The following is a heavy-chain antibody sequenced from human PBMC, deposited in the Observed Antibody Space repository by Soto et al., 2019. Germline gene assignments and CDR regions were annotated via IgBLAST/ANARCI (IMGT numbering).Heavy chain of an antibody. J-gene: IGHJ3*02. Sequence: ASAKVSCKASGYTFTGYYMHWVRQAPGQGLEWMVCINPNSGGTNYAQKVQGRVTMTRATSSSTAYMELSRLRSDDTAVYYCARGSSSWNVDAFDIWGQGTMVTVSS. CDR3: ARGSSSWNVDAFDI. V-gene: IGHV1-2*02. D-gene: IGHD6-13*01. CDR2: INPNSGGT. CDR1: GYTFTGYY.